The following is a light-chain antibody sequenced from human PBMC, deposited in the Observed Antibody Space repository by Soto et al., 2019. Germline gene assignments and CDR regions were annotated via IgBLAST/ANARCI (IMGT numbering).Light chain of an antibody. CDR3: QEYNSAPTT. CDR1: QGISNS. Sequence: DIQMTQSPSSLSASVGDRVTITCRASQGISNSLAWYQQKPGKVPKLLIYTASTLQSGVPSRFSGSGSGTDFTLTISSLQPEDVATYYCQEYNSAPTTFAQGPRLEIK. CDR2: TAS. J-gene: IGKJ5*01. V-gene: IGKV1-27*01.